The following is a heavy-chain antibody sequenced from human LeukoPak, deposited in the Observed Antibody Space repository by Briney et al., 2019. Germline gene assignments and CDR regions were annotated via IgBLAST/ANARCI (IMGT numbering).Heavy chain of an antibody. V-gene: IGHV4-34*01. CDR3: ARGSSKSYYYYYGMDV. CDR1: GGSFSGYY. J-gene: IGHJ6*02. D-gene: IGHD6-6*01. Sequence: PSETLSLTCAVYGGSFSGYYWSWIRQPPGKGLEWIGEINHSGSTNYNPSLKSRVTISVDTSKNQFSLKLSSVTAADTAVYYCARGSSKSYYYYYGMDVWGQGTTVTVSS. CDR2: INHSGST.